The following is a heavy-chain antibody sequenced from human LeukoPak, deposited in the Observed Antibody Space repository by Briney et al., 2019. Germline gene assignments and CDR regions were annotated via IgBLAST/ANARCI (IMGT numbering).Heavy chain of an antibody. D-gene: IGHD5-18*01. CDR2: FYTSGNT. Sequence: PSQTLSLTCTVSGGSLSSGSYYWRWIRHPAGKGLGWIGRFYTSGNTNYNPSLKSPVTISLDTSNNQFSLKLSSVTAAATAVYYCARFRGYSYALDYWGQGTLVTVSS. CDR1: GGSLSSGSYY. V-gene: IGHV4-61*02. CDR3: ARFRGYSYALDY. J-gene: IGHJ4*02.